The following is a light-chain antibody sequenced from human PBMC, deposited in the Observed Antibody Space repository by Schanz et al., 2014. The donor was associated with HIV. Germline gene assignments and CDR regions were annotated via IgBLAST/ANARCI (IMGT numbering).Light chain of an antibody. CDR3: QQYDRSSWT. Sequence: DIQMTQSPSTVSTSVGDRVTITCRASQTIGRLLAWYQQKPGRAPKLLIYQASILETGVPSRFRGSGSETEFTLTITSLQPDDFATYYCQQYDRSSWTFGLGTKVETK. CDR1: QTIGRL. J-gene: IGKJ1*01. V-gene: IGKV1-5*03. CDR2: QAS.